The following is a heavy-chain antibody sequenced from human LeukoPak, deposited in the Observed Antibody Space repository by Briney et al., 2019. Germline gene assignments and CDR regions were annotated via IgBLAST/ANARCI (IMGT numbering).Heavy chain of an antibody. Sequence: GGSLRLSCAASGFTFSSYAMPWVRQAPGKVLEWVAVISYDGSNKYYADSVKGRFTISRDNSKNTLYLQMNSLRAEDTAVYYCARYTVLFDYWGQGTLVTVSS. CDR3: ARYTVLFDY. J-gene: IGHJ4*02. D-gene: IGHD3-16*02. V-gene: IGHV3-30-3*01. CDR1: GFTFSSYA. CDR2: ISYDGSNK.